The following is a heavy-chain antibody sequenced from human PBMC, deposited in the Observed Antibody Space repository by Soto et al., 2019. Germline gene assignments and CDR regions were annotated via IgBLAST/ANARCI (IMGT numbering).Heavy chain of an antibody. D-gene: IGHD2-8*02. CDR2: IGPYKGNT. CDR3: ARYVQNWWEYPTGGYDY. Sequence: QIQLVQSGLEVKKPGASVRVSCKTSGYTFVSHGISWVRQAPGQGLEWMAWIGPYKGNTRYSQRVQGRVTVTTDTPASTVYMELRSLGPDDTAVYFCARYVQNWWEYPTGGYDYWGQGTLVTVSS. CDR1: GYTFVSHG. V-gene: IGHV1-18*04. J-gene: IGHJ4*02.